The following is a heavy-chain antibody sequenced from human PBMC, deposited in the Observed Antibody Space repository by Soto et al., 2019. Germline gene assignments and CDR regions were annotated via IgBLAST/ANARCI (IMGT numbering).Heavy chain of an antibody. CDR3: ARDDGYCSGGSCYGKDGMDV. Sequence: ASVKVSCKASGGTFSSYTISWVRQAPGQGLEWMGRIIPILGIANYAQKFQGRVTITADKSTSTAYMELSSLRSEDTAVYYCARDDGYCSGGSCYGKDGMDVWGQGTTVTVSS. V-gene: IGHV1-69*04. CDR1: GGTFSSYT. CDR2: IIPILGIA. J-gene: IGHJ6*02. D-gene: IGHD2-15*01.